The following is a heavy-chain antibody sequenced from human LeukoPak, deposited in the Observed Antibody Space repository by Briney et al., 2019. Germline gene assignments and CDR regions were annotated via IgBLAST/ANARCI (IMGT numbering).Heavy chain of an antibody. CDR1: RYTFTGYV. J-gene: IGHJ4*02. CDR2: ISAFNVET. CDR3: ARVQPHNYYFLCGYALKAFDY. Sequence: ASVKVSCKASRYTFTGYVISWVRHAPGQGLGWRGWISAFNVETNYAHKLQGRVNMTTDTSTSTAYMELRSLRSDDTAVYYCARVQPHNYYFLCGYALKAFDYWGQGTLVTVSS. D-gene: IGHD3-3*01. V-gene: IGHV1-18*01.